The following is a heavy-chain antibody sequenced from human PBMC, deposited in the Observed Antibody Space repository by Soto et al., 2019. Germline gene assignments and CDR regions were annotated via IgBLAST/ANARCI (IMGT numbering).Heavy chain of an antibody. V-gene: IGHV4-30-4*01. J-gene: IGHJ4*02. Sequence: SETLSLTCAVSNCSIDSRDHYWSWIRQSPERGLEWIGHFYHSGSTYYNPSLRSRASISNDLSKNQFFLELSSVTGADTAVYFCARIYWLRDSSGYHHPFDYWGLGTLVTVSS. CDR2: FYHSGST. CDR1: NCSIDSRDHY. D-gene: IGHD3-22*01. CDR3: ARIYWLRDSSGYHHPFDY.